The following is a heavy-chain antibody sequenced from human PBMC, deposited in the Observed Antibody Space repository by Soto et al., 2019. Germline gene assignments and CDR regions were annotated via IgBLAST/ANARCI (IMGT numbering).Heavy chain of an antibody. Sequence: SETLSLTCAVSGGSISSGCYSWSWIRQPPGKGLELIGTFYYSGSTHYNPSLESRVTISVDTSKNQFSLKVSSVTAADTAVYYCARLGGYCSGTSCYGYYGMDVWGQGTTVTVSS. J-gene: IGHJ6*02. CDR3: ARLGGYCSGTSCYGYYGMDV. CDR2: FYYSGST. D-gene: IGHD2-2*01. V-gene: IGHV4-30-2*03. CDR1: GGSISSGCYS.